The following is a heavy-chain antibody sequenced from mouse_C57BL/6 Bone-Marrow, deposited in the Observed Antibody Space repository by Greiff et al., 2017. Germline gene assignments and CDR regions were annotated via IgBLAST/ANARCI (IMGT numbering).Heavy chain of an antibody. CDR1: GFNIKDYY. Sequence: EVQLQQSGAELVKPGASVKLSCTASGFNIKDYYMHWVKQRTEQGLEWIGRIDPEDGETKSAPKFQGKATITADTSSNTAYLQLSSLTSEDTAVYYCAQFSYYYGSPAWFAYWGQGTLVTVSA. D-gene: IGHD1-1*01. J-gene: IGHJ3*01. CDR3: AQFSYYYGSPAWFAY. V-gene: IGHV14-2*01. CDR2: IDPEDGET.